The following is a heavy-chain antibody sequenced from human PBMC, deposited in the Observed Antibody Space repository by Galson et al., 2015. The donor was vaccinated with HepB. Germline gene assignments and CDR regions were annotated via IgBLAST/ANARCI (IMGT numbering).Heavy chain of an antibody. Sequence: SETLSLTCTVSGYSISSGYYWGWIRQPPGKGLEWIGSIYHSGGTSYNPSLESRVTIPVDTSKNQFSLRLSSVTAADTAVYYCARTGNIVVVVAATPVAFDVWGQGTMVTVSS. D-gene: IGHD2-15*01. CDR1: GYSISSGYY. CDR2: IYHSGGT. J-gene: IGHJ3*01. V-gene: IGHV4-38-2*02. CDR3: ARTGNIVVVVAATPVAFDV.